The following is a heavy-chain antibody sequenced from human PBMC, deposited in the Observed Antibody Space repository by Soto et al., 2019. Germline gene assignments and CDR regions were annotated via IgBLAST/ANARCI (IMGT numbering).Heavy chain of an antibody. Sequence: EAQLVESGGGVVKPGGSLRLSCAASGFTFRSAWMSWVRQAPGKGLEWVGRVKSKSDGEATDYGAPVKCRFIISRDDSKNTFYLQLNSLKTEDTDVYYCTTGVGATGFDYYYNGTDVWGRGTTVTVSS. V-gene: IGHV3-15*05. CDR1: GFTFRSAW. J-gene: IGHJ6*02. CDR2: VKSKSDGEAT. D-gene: IGHD1-26*01. CDR3: TTGVGATGFDYYYNGTDV.